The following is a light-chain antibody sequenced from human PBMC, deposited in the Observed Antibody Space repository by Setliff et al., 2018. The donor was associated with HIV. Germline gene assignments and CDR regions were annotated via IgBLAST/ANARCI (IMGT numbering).Light chain of an antibody. CDR3: ASWDDSLNGHV. CDR1: SSNIGSNT. CDR2: ANN. J-gene: IGLJ1*01. Sequence: SALAQPPSASGTPGQRVTFSCSGGSSNIGSNTVNWYQQLPGSAPKLLIFANNQRPSGVPDRFSGSRSGTSASLAISGLQSQDESDYYCASWDDSLNGHVFGTGTKVTVL. V-gene: IGLV1-44*01.